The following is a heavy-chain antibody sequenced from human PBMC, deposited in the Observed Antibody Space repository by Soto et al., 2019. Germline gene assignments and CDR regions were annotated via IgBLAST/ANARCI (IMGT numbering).Heavy chain of an antibody. CDR3: ATRPAEWGSRYYDSSGSPWAFDI. J-gene: IGHJ3*02. V-gene: IGHV1-24*01. CDR2: FDPEDGET. Sequence: GASVKVSCKVSGYTLTELSMHWVRQALGKGLEWMGGFDPEDGETIYAQKFQGRVTMTEDTSTDTAYMELSSLRSEDTAVYYCATRPAEWGSRYYDSSGSPWAFDIWGQGTMVTVSS. CDR1: GYTLTELS. D-gene: IGHD3-22*01.